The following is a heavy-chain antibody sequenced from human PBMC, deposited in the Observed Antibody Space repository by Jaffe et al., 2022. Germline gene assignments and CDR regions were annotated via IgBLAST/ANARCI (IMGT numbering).Heavy chain of an antibody. CDR2: IYYSGST. Sequence: QVQLQESGPGLVKPSETLSLTCTVSGGSISSYYWSWIRQPPGKGLEWIGYIYYSGSTNYNPSLKSRVTISVDTSKNQFSLKLSSVTAADTAVYYCARGPLSGDYVVEYFQHWGQGTLVTVSS. D-gene: IGHD4-17*01. CDR3: ARGPLSGDYVVEYFQH. J-gene: IGHJ1*01. V-gene: IGHV4-59*01. CDR1: GGSISSYY.